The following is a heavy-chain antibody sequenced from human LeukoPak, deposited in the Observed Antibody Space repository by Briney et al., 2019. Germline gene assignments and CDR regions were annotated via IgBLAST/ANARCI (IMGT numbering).Heavy chain of an antibody. CDR3: ARVGHYYDSSGYLNFDY. V-gene: IGHV3-7*01. CDR2: IKQDGSAK. J-gene: IGHJ4*02. Sequence: GGSLRLSCTASGFTFSNSWMSWVRQAPGKGLEWVANIKQDGSAKYYVTSVKGRFTISRDNAKNSLYLQMNSLRAEDTAVYYCARVGHYYDSSGYLNFDYWGQGTLVTVSS. CDR1: GFTFSNSW. D-gene: IGHD3-22*01.